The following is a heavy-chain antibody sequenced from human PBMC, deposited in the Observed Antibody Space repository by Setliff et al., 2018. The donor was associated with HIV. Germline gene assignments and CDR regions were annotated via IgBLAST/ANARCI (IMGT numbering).Heavy chain of an antibody. D-gene: IGHD3-16*01. CDR1: GSTFSTYD. J-gene: IGHJ4*02. Sequence: RASVKVSCKPSGSTFSTYDINWVRQATGQGLEWMGWMNPNSGNTGYAQKFQGRVTMTRNTSISTAYMELSSLRSEDTAMYYCVHSLLGAPMVDYWGQGTLVTVSS. CDR2: MNPNSGNT. V-gene: IGHV1-8*01. CDR3: VHSLLGAPMVDY.